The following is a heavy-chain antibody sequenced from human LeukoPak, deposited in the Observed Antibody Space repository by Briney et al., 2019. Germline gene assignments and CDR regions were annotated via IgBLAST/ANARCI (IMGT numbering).Heavy chain of an antibody. J-gene: IGHJ4*02. D-gene: IGHD3-16*01. V-gene: IGHV1-46*01. CDR1: GYTFTGYY. Sequence: EASVKVSCKASGYTFTGYYMHWVRQAPEQGLEWMGIINPSGGSTSYAQKFQGRVTMTRDMSTRTDYMELSSLRSEDTAVYYCARDNDSRDPPHFDYWGQGTLVTVSS. CDR3: ARDNDSRDPPHFDY. CDR2: INPSGGST.